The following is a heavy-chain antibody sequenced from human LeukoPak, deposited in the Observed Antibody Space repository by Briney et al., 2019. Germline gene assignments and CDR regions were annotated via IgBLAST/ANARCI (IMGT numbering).Heavy chain of an antibody. J-gene: IGHJ6*02. D-gene: IGHD1-26*01. CDR3: ARGRSNYYGMDV. CDR2: IYYNGNT. V-gene: IGHV4-61*05. CDR1: GGSITTSSYY. Sequence: SETLSLTCTVSGGSITTSSYYWGWIRQPPGKGLEWIGYIYYNGNTNYSPSLKSRVTMSVDTSKNLFSLKVSSVTAADTAVYYCARGRSNYYGMDVWGQGTTVTVSS.